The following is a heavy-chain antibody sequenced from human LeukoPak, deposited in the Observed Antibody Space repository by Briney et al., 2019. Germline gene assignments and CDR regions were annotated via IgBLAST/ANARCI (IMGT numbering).Heavy chain of an antibody. CDR1: RFTFSSNY. J-gene: IGHJ6*03. D-gene: IGHD6-19*01. CDR2: IYSGGST. V-gene: IGHV3-66*01. Sequence: GGSLRLSCAASRFTFSSNYMNWVRQTPGKGLEWVSVIYSGGSTYYSESVKGRFTISRDNSKNTLYLQMNSLRAEDTAVYYCARGTAVASRYYYYMDVWGKGTTVTVSS. CDR3: ARGTAVASRYYYYMDV.